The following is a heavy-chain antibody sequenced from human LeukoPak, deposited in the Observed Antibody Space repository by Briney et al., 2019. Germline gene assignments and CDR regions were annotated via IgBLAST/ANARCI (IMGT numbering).Heavy chain of an antibody. D-gene: IGHD6-13*01. CDR1: GFTFSSYW. CDR2: IKQDGSEK. Sequence: GGSLRLSCAASGFTFSSYWMSWVRQAPGKGLEWVANIKQDGSEKYYVDSVKGRFTISRDSAKNSLYLQMNSLRAEDTAVYYCARDQSGYSSSWYPVGRDQWWYYYYYYGMDVRGQGTTVTVSS. CDR3: ARDQSGYSSSWYPVGRDQWWYYYYYYGMDV. V-gene: IGHV3-7*01. J-gene: IGHJ6*02.